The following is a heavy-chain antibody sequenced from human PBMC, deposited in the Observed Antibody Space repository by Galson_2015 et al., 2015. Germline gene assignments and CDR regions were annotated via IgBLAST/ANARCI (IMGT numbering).Heavy chain of an antibody. D-gene: IGHD4-17*01. CDR2: ISSDGSST. V-gene: IGHV3-74*01. CDR1: GFTFSSNW. J-gene: IGHJ4*02. Sequence: SLRLSCAASGFTFSSNWMHWVRQAPGKGLVWVSHISSDGSSTNYADSVKGRFTISRDNAKNTLYLQMNSLRAEDTAVYYCTSGTPHSTVRNWGQGTLVTVSS. CDR3: TSGTPHSTVRN.